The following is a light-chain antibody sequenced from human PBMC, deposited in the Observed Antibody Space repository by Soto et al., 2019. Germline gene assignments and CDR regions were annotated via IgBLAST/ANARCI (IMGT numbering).Light chain of an antibody. CDR2: GAS. CDR1: QGIDNN. J-gene: IGKJ5*01. V-gene: IGKV1-12*01. Sequence: IQMTQSPSSVSASVGDIVTITCRASQGIDNNLNWYKTQTGKPTKLRIYGASSLQTGVPSRVSGSGSGTEVTLTITSLQPEDLATYYGQQLNSFPIPFGQGTRLEVK. CDR3: QQLNSFPIP.